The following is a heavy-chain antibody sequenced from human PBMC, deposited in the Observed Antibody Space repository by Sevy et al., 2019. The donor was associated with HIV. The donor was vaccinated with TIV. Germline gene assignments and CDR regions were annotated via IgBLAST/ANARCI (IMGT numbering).Heavy chain of an antibody. CDR1: GFTFSSYW. CDR2: IKQDGSEK. J-gene: IGHJ6*02. D-gene: IGHD6-19*01. Sequence: GGSLRLSCAASGFTFSSYWMSWVRQAPGKGLEWVANIKQDGSEKYYVDSVKGRFTISRDNAKNSLYLQMNSLRAEDTAVYDCERGGKYSSGWYWGYYGMDVWGQGTTVTVSS. V-gene: IGHV3-7*01. CDR3: ERGGKYSSGWYWGYYGMDV.